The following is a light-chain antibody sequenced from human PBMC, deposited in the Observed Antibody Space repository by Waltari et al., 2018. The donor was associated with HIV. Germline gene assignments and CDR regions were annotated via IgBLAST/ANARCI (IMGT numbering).Light chain of an antibody. CDR3: CSYTSSGPRYVL. Sequence: QSALTQPASVSGSLGQSITISFTGTSGDVGGYNFVPWYQQHPGKAPKLRIYNVNSRPSGVSIRFSGSRSANTASLTISGLQAEDEADYFCCSYTSSGPRYVLFGGGTRLTVL. V-gene: IGLV2-14*03. CDR2: NVN. CDR1: SGDVGGYNF. J-gene: IGLJ2*01.